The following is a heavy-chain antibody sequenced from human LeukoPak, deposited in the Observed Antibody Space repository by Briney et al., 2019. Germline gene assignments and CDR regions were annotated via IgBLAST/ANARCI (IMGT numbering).Heavy chain of an antibody. CDR3: ARGLRLLPPRFDI. V-gene: IGHV4-34*01. D-gene: IGHD2-15*01. CDR2: INHSGST. CDR1: GGSFSDYY. J-gene: IGHJ3*02. Sequence: PSETLSLTCAVYGGSFSDYYWKLIRQPPGKGLEWIGEINHSGSTNYNPSLKSRVTISVDTSNNQFSLKLSSVTAADTAVYYCARGLRLLPPRFDIWGQGTMVTVSS.